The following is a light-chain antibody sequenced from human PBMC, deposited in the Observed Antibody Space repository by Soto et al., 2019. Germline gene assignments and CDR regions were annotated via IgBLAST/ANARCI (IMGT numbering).Light chain of an antibody. V-gene: IGKV3-20*01. CDR2: GES. CDR1: QSVSSY. CDR3: QQYGSSGT. J-gene: IGKJ1*01. Sequence: EIVLTQSPGTLSLSPGERATLSCRASQSVSSYLAWYQQKPGQAPRLLIYGESSRATGIPDRFSGSGSGTDFTLTISRLEPEDFAVYYCQQYGSSGTFGQGTKVDIK.